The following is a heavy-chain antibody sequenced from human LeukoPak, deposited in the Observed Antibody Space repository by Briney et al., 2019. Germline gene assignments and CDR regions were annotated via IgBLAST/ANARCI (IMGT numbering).Heavy chain of an antibody. Sequence: SETLSLTCAVYGGSFSGYYWSWIRQPPGKGLEWIGEINHSGSTNYNPSLKSRVTISVDTSKNQFSLKLSSVTAADTAVYYCATLHGDYKNVSFDYWGQGTLIIVSS. D-gene: IGHD4-17*01. J-gene: IGHJ4*02. CDR3: ATLHGDYKNVSFDY. CDR2: INHSGST. CDR1: GGSFSGYY. V-gene: IGHV4-34*01.